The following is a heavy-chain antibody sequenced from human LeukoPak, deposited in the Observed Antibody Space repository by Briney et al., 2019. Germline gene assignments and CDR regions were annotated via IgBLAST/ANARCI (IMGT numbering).Heavy chain of an antibody. CDR2: IKQDGSEK. CDR3: ARTAFRTAPYFDY. CDR1: GFTFSSYR. D-gene: IGHD1-1*01. Sequence: GGSLRLSCVDSGFTFSSYRMSWVRQAPGKGLEWVANIKQDGSEKYYVDSVKGRFTISRDNAKNSLFLQMDSLRAEDTAVYYCARTAFRTAPYFDYWGQGTLVTVSS. J-gene: IGHJ4*02. V-gene: IGHV3-7*05.